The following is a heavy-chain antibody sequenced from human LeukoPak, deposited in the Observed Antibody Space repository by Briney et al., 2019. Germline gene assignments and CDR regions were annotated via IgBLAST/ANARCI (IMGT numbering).Heavy chain of an antibody. CDR3: ERGTRWLPSPRWFDP. CDR2: INHSGGT. CDR1: GGSFSGYY. J-gene: IGHJ5*02. V-gene: IGHV4-34*01. D-gene: IGHD5-12*01. Sequence: SETLSLTCAVYGGSFSGYYWSWIRQPPGKGLEWIGEINHSGGTNYNPSLKRRGTISLETSKNQCSLKLSSVTAADTAVYYCERGTRWLPSPRWFDPWGQGTLVTVSS.